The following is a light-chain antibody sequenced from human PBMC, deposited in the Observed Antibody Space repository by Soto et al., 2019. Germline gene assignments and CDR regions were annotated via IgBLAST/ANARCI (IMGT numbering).Light chain of an antibody. CDR2: DVS. V-gene: IGLV2-14*01. J-gene: IGLJ1*01. CDR3: SSYTSSSTRV. Sequence: QSVLAQPASVSGSPGQSITISCTGTSSDVGGYKYVSWYQQHPGEAPKLMIYDVSNRPSGVSNRFSGSKSGNTASLTISGLQAEDEADYYCSSYTSSSTRVFGTGTTV. CDR1: SSDVGGYKY.